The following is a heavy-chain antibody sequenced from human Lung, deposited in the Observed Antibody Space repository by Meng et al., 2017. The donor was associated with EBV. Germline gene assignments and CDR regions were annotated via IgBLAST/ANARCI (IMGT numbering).Heavy chain of an antibody. Sequence: AQLQQWVPGLLKPAETLSLTCAVYSGSFSGYFWRWIRQPPGKGLEWIGEISHSGSTNYNPSLKSRVTISVDKSKNQFSLKLTSVTVADTAVYYCARGQWLDNSWGQGTLVTVSS. V-gene: IGHV4-34*01. CDR2: ISHSGST. D-gene: IGHD6-19*01. CDR1: SGSFSGYF. J-gene: IGHJ4*02. CDR3: ARGQWLDNS.